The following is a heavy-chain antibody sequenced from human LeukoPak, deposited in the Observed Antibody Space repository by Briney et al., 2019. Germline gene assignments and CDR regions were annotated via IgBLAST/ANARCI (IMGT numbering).Heavy chain of an antibody. V-gene: IGHV3-23*01. Sequence: GGSLRLSCAASGFIFSNYAMNWVRQAPGQGLEWVSGLTSTGYTTYYADSVKGRFTISRDNSKNTLYLQMNGLRAEDTAVYYCAKVLRECTSMNCYTTTPPEHWGQGTLVIVSS. CDR1: GFIFSNYA. D-gene: IGHD2-2*02. CDR3: AKVLRECTSMNCYTTTPPEH. CDR2: LTSTGYTT. J-gene: IGHJ4*02.